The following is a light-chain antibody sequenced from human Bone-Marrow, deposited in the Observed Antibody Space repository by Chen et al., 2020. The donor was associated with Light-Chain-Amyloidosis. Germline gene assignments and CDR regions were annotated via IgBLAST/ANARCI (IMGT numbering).Light chain of an antibody. Sequence: QSDLTQPASVSGSPGQSITISCTGTSSEVGGDNHVSWYQQHPDNAPKLMIYEVTNRTSWVPDRFSRSKSDNTSSLTISGLQTADESDYFCSSFTITNTLVFVRGTRVTVL. CDR1: SSEVGGDNH. J-gene: IGLJ1*01. CDR3: SSFTITNTLV. V-gene: IGLV2-14*01. CDR2: EVT.